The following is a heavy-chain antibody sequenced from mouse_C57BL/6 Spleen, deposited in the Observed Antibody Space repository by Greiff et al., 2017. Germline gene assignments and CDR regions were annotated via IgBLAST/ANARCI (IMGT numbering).Heavy chain of an antibody. CDR3: ARDYYGRSYGAMDY. CDR2: IYPSDSET. D-gene: IGHD1-1*01. CDR1: GYTFTSYW. J-gene: IGHJ4*01. Sequence: QVQLQQPGAELVRPGSSVKLSCKASGYTFTSYWMDWVKQRPGQGLEWIGNIYPSDSETHYNQKFKDKTTLTVDKASSTAYMQLSSLTSEDSAVYYCARDYYGRSYGAMDYWGQGTSVTVSS. V-gene: IGHV1-61*01.